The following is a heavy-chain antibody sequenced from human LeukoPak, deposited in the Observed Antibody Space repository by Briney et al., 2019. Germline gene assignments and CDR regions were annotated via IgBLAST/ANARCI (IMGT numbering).Heavy chain of an antibody. Sequence: SQTLSLTCTVSGGSLSSGGYYWSWIRQHPGTGLEWIGYIYYSGSTYYNPSLKSRVTISVDTSKNQSSLKLSSVTAADTAVYYCARGSPYYYDSSGAFDIWGQGTMVTISS. CDR2: IYYSGST. CDR1: GGSLSSGGYY. D-gene: IGHD3-22*01. V-gene: IGHV4-31*03. CDR3: ARGSPYYYDSSGAFDI. J-gene: IGHJ3*02.